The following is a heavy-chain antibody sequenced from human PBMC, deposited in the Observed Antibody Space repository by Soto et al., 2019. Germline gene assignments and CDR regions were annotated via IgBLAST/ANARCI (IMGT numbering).Heavy chain of an antibody. D-gene: IGHD2-15*01. Sequence: ASVKVSCKASGHTFTSYGISWVRQAPGQGLEWMGWISAYNGNTNYAQKLQGRVTMTTDTSTSTAYMELRSLRSDDTAVYYCERAAPVVVAASWFAPWGQGTLVTVSS. J-gene: IGHJ5*02. CDR1: GHTFTSYG. CDR3: ERAAPVVVAASWFAP. V-gene: IGHV1-18*01. CDR2: ISAYNGNT.